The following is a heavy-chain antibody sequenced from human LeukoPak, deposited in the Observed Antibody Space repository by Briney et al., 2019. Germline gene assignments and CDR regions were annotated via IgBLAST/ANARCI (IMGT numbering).Heavy chain of an antibody. CDR1: GYTFTSYA. D-gene: IGHD3-3*01. CDR3: AIHGRITIFGVVIIEDYYYYGMDV. Sequence: GASVKVSCKASGYTFTSYAMHWVRQAPGQGLEWMGWISAYNGNTNYAQKLQGRVTMTTDTSTSTAYMELRSLRSDDTAVYYCAIHGRITIFGVVIIEDYYYYGMDVWGQGTTVTVSS. CDR2: ISAYNGNT. V-gene: IGHV1-18*01. J-gene: IGHJ6*02.